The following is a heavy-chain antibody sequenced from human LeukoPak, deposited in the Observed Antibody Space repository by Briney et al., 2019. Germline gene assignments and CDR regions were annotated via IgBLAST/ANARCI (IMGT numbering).Heavy chain of an antibody. Sequence: GGSLRLSCAASGFTLSDTYMTWVRQAPGKGLEWVSAISGSGDSTYYADSVKGRFTISRDSSKNTLYLQMNSLRAEDTAIYYCAKDFWSNFCQNWGQGTLVTVSS. CDR3: AKDFWSNFCQN. J-gene: IGHJ1*01. V-gene: IGHV3-23*01. CDR1: GFTLSDTY. D-gene: IGHD3-3*01. CDR2: ISGSGDST.